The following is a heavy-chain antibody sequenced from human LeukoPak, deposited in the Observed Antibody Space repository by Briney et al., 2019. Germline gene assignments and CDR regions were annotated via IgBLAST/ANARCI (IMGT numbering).Heavy chain of an antibody. J-gene: IGHJ4*02. V-gene: IGHV4-4*02. Sequence: PSETLSLTCAVSGGFISNINWWSWVRQPPGRGLEWIGEVHQSGVTNYNPSLKGRVTISLDKSNNQFSLKLNSVTAADTAVYFCAENGPWSLKYWGQGTLVTVSS. D-gene: IGHD2-15*01. CDR2: VHQSGVT. CDR3: AENGPWSLKY. CDR1: GGFISNINW.